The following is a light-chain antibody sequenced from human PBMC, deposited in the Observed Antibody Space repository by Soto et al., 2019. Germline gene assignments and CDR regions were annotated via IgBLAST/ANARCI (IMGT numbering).Light chain of an antibody. V-gene: IGLV1-40*01. Sequence: QSVLTQPPSVSGAPGQRVTISCTGSSSNIGAGYDVHWYQQLPGTAPKLLIYGHSNRPSGVPDRFSGSKSGTSASLAITGLQAEDEADYYCQSYDSSLSGPRFGGGTKLTVL. CDR3: QSYDSSLSGPR. CDR2: GHS. J-gene: IGLJ2*01. CDR1: SSNIGAGYD.